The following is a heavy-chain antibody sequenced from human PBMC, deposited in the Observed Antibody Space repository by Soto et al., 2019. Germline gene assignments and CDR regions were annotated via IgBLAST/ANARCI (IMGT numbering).Heavy chain of an antibody. CDR3: TILSAPVDH. CDR2: IDSYGSVT. J-gene: IGHJ4*02. Sequence: EVQLVESGGGFVQPGESLTLSCAASGFSFSNYWMHWVRQVPGKGLMWVSEIDSYGSVTTYADSLRGRFTISRDNVRNTLSLRVKSLRVEDTAVYYCTILSAPVDHWGQGTLVTVSS. CDR1: GFSFSNYW. D-gene: IGHD2-2*01. V-gene: IGHV3-74*03.